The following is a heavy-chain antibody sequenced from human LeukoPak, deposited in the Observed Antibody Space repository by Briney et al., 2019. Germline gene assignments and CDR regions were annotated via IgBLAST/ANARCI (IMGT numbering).Heavy chain of an antibody. CDR1: GFTFSSYG. CDR3: AKDKDIAAAGFPPEAYFDY. Sequence: GGSLRLSCAASGFTFSSYGMHWVRQAPGKGLEWVAFIRYDGSNKYYADSVKGRFTISRDNSKNTLYLQMNSLRAEDTAVYYCAKDKDIAAAGFPPEAYFDYWGQGTLVTVPS. CDR2: IRYDGSNK. J-gene: IGHJ4*02. V-gene: IGHV3-30*02. D-gene: IGHD6-13*01.